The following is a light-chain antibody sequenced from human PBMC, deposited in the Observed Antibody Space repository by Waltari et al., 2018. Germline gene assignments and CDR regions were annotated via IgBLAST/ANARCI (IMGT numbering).Light chain of an antibody. J-gene: IGLJ2*01. Sequence: QSALTQPASVSGSPGQSITNPCTGTSRDVGGSTYVSWYQQHPGKAPKPMIYDVSKRPSGVSNRFSGSKSGNTASLTISGLQAEDEADYYCSSYTSSSTLVFGGGTKLTVL. CDR1: SRDVGGSTY. V-gene: IGLV2-14*01. CDR3: SSYTSSSTLV. CDR2: DVS.